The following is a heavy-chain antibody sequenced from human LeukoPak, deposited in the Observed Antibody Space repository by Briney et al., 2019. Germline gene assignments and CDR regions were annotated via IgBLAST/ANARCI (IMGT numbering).Heavy chain of an antibody. CDR1: GFTFSSYA. V-gene: IGHV3-23*01. CDR2: ISGSGGST. D-gene: IGHD2-2*01. CDR3: AKGPTAAMVSY. Sequence: GGSLRLSCTASGFTFSSYAMSWVRQAPGKGLEWVSAISGSGGSTYYADSEKGRFTISRDNSKNTLYLQMNSLRAEDTAVYYCAKGPTAAMVSYWGQGTLVTVSS. J-gene: IGHJ4*02.